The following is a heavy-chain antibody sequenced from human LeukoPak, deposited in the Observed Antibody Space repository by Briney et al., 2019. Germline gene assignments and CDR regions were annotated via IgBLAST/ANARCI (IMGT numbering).Heavy chain of an antibody. CDR3: ARGDIVLMVYAPSAGFNY. Sequence: SETLSLTCAVYGESFSGYYWSWIRQPPGKGLEWIGEINHSGSTNYNPSLKSRVTISVATSKNQFSLNLSSVTAADTAVYYCARGDIVLMVYAPSAGFNYWGQGTLVTVSS. V-gene: IGHV4-34*01. D-gene: IGHD2-8*01. CDR2: INHSGST. CDR1: GESFSGYY. J-gene: IGHJ4*02.